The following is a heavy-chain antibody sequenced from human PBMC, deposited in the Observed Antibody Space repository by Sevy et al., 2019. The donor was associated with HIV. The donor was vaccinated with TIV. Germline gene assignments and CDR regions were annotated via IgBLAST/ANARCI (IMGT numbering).Heavy chain of an antibody. Sequence: GGSLRLSCAASAFTFSNYYMNWIRQAPGKGLEWVSYISGTGNTKYYTDSVKGRFTISRDNAKNSLFLQMDSLRVEATAVYYCARDPTYYDFWSGYYTGWFDPWGQGTLVTVSS. V-gene: IGHV3-11*01. CDR1: AFTFSNYY. CDR3: ARDPTYYDFWSGYYTGWFDP. D-gene: IGHD3-3*01. J-gene: IGHJ5*02. CDR2: ISGTGNTK.